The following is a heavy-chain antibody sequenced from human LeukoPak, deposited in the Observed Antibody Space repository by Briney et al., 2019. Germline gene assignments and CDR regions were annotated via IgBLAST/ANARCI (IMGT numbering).Heavy chain of an antibody. V-gene: IGHV3-33*08. D-gene: IGHD3-3*01. Sequence: GGSLRLSCAASGFTFSSYAMHWVRQAPGKGLEWVAVIWYDGSNKYYADSVKGRFTISRDNSKNTLYLQMNSLRAEDTAVYYCARDYGIFGGYYYYGMDVWGQGTTVTVSS. J-gene: IGHJ6*02. CDR1: GFTFSSYA. CDR2: IWYDGSNK. CDR3: ARDYGIFGGYYYYGMDV.